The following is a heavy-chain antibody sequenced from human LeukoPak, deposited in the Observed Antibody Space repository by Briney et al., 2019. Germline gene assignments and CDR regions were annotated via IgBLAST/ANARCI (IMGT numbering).Heavy chain of an antibody. Sequence: ASVKVSCKASGYTFTGYYMHWVRRAPGQGLEWMGWINPNSGGTNYAQKFQGRVTMTRDTSISTAYMELSRLRSDDTAVYYCARDGWFGELWDFDYWGQGTLVTVSS. CDR2: INPNSGGT. V-gene: IGHV1-2*02. CDR3: ARDGWFGELWDFDY. D-gene: IGHD3-10*01. CDR1: GYTFTGYY. J-gene: IGHJ4*02.